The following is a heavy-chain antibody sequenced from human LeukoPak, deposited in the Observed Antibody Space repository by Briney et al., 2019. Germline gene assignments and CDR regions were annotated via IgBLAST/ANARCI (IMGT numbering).Heavy chain of an antibody. V-gene: IGHV1-8*01. CDR3: ARGPTYYDFWSGPYYYGMDV. D-gene: IGHD3-3*01. Sequence: ASVKVSCKAPGYTFTSYDINWVRQATGQGLEWMGWMNPNSGNTGYAQKFQGRVTMTRNTSISTAYMELSSLRSEDTAVYYCARGPTYYDFWSGPYYYGMDVWGQGTTVTVSS. CDR1: GYTFTSYD. J-gene: IGHJ6*02. CDR2: MNPNSGNT.